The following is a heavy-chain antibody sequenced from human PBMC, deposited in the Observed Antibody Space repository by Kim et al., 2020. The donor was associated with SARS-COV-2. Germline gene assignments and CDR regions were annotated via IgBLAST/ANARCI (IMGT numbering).Heavy chain of an antibody. CDR2: INPSGGNT. J-gene: IGHJ4*02. V-gene: IGHV1-46*01. CDR1: GYTFTSYY. CDR3: ARDLGPYIVATI. D-gene: IGHD5-12*01. Sequence: ASVKVSCKASGYTFTSYYMHWVRQAPGQGLEWMGIINPSGGNTSYAQKFQGRVTMTRDTSTSTVYMELSSLRSEDTAVYYCARDLGPYIVATIWGQGTVVTVSS.